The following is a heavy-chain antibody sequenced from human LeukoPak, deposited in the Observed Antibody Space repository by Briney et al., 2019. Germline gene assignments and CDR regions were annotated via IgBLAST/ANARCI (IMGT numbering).Heavy chain of an antibody. J-gene: IGHJ3*02. CDR3: ARGLYYYERSDYYQDAIDI. CDR2: ISACNGNT. CDR1: GYTFTSYG. V-gene: IGHV1-18*01. Sequence: GASVTVSFRASGYTFTSYGISWVRQAPGQGLEWMGWISACNGNTNYAQKLQGRVTITTDTSTSTAYMARRSLRSDDTAVYYCARGLYYYERSDYYQDAIDISGAGTQLSVSP. D-gene: IGHD3-22*01.